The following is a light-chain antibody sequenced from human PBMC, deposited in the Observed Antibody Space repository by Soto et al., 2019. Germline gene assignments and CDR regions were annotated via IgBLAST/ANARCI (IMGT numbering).Light chain of an antibody. CDR2: DVS. V-gene: IGLV2-14*01. Sequence: QSVLTQPASVSGSPGQSITISCTGTSSDVGGYNSVSWYQQHPGKAPKLMIYDVSNRPSGVSNRFSGSKSGNTASLTISGLQAEDEADYYCNSYTSGSTLTVFGGGTKLTVL. CDR1: SSDVGGYNS. J-gene: IGLJ2*01. CDR3: NSYTSGSTLTV.